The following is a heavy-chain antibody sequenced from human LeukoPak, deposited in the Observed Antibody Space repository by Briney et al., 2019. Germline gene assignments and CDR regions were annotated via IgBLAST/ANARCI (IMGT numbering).Heavy chain of an antibody. CDR2: IKTDASEK. V-gene: IGHV3-7*01. J-gene: IGHJ2*01. D-gene: IGHD4-17*01. Sequence: GGSLRLSCETSGFIFSNCWMTWVRQAPGKGLEWVANIKTDASEKYYADSVKGRFTISRDNSKNTLYLQMNSLRAEDTAVYYCARDTVRASRPRSDKINWYFDLWGRGTLVTVSS. CDR3: ARDTVRASRPRSDKINWYFDL. CDR1: GFIFSNCW.